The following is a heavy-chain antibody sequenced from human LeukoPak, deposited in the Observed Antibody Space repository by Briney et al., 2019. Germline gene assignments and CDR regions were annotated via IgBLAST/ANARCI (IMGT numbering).Heavy chain of an antibody. D-gene: IGHD1-26*01. Sequence: GGSLRLPCAASGFTYSNYAMNWVRRAPGKGLEWVSVISGSGRSTYYADSVKGRFTISRDKSKNSLYLQMNSLRVEDTAIYYCAKSIVNSGTYIPFDYWGQGTLVTVSS. CDR2: ISGSGRST. CDR3: AKSIVNSGTYIPFDY. V-gene: IGHV3-23*01. CDR1: GFTYSNYA. J-gene: IGHJ4*02.